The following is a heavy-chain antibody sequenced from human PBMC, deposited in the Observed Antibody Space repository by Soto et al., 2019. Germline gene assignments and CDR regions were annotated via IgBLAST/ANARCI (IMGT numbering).Heavy chain of an antibody. CDR3: ARDFIPSVLYHNSVY. J-gene: IGHJ4*02. V-gene: IGHV3-11*01. D-gene: IGHD2-2*02. CDR2: ISSSGSTI. Sequence: QVQLLGSGGGLVKPRGSLRLSCAASGFSFRDYYMSWIRQAAGKGLEWVSYISSSGSTIDYADSVKGRFAISRDNAKNSLYLQMNSLRAEDTAVYYCARDFIPSVLYHNSVYWGQGTLVTVSS. CDR1: GFSFRDYY.